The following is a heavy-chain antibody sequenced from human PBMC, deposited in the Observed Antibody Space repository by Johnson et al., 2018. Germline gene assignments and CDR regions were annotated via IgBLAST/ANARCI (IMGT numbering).Heavy chain of an antibody. V-gene: IGHV4-34*01. CDR3: ARGGRGIGSYRSAVEA. CDR2: INHSGDT. D-gene: IGHD6-19*01. J-gene: IGHJ3*01. CDR1: GGSFSDYY. Sequence: QVQLQQWGAGLLRPLETLSLTCAVHGGSFSDYYWNWIRQSPGKGLEWIGEINHSGDTNYKSSLKSRVTLSLDTATNQFSLNLNSATAADTAVYYCARGGRGIGSYRSAVEAWGQGTMVTVSS.